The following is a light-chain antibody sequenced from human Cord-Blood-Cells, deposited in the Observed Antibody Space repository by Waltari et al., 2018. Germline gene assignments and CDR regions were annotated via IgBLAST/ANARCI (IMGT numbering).Light chain of an antibody. Sequence: IQLTQSPSSLSASVGDRVTITCRASQGISSYLAWYQQKPGKAPKLLIYAASTLQSGVPSRFSGSGSGTDFTLTISSLQPEDFATYYCQQLNSYPPTFDQGTKVEIK. J-gene: IGKJ1*01. CDR1: QGISSY. CDR3: QQLNSYPPT. V-gene: IGKV1-9*01. CDR2: AAS.